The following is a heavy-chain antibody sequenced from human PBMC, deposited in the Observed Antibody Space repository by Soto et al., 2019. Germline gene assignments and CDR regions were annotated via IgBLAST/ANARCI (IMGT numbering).Heavy chain of an antibody. CDR3: ARGPSHGAFDI. V-gene: IGHV3-30-3*01. CDR2: ISPDGSNA. CDR1: GSTFSSYD. J-gene: IGHJ3*02. Sequence: QVQLVDSGGDVVQPGRSLRLSCAASGSTFSSYDIHWVRQAPGKGLEWVAHISPDGSNAYYADSVKGRFTVSRDNAKNTVYLQMNSLRAEDAAVYYCARGPSHGAFDIWGQGTMVTVSS.